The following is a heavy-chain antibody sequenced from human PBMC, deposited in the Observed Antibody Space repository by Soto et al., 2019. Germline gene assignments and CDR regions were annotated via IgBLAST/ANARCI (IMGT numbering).Heavy chain of an antibody. J-gene: IGHJ6*03. CDR2: INHSGST. CDR1: GGSFSGYY. D-gene: IGHD6-6*01. V-gene: IGHV4-34*01. CDR3: ARMTRLYYYYYMDV. Sequence: SETLSLTCAVYGGSFSGYYWSWIRQPPGKGLEWIGEINHSGSTNYNPSLKSRVTISVDTSKNQFSLKLSSVTAADTAVYYCARMTRLYYYYYMDVWGKGTTVTVSS.